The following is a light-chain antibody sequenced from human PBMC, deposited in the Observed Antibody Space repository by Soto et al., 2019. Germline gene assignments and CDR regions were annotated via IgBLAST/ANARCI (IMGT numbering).Light chain of an antibody. CDR3: ASWDDSLSGRYV. J-gene: IGLJ1*01. V-gene: IGLV1-47*01. Sequence: QSVLTQPPSASGTPGQRVTISCSGSSSNIGSNYVYWYQQLPGTAPKLLIYRNNQRPSGVPDRFSGSNSGTSASLAISGLRSEDEADYSCASWDDSLSGRYVFGTGTKLTVL. CDR1: SSNIGSNY. CDR2: RNN.